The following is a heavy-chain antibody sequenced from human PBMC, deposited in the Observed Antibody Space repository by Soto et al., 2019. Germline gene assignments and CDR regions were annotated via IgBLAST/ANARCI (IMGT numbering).Heavy chain of an antibody. J-gene: IGHJ6*03. V-gene: IGHV5-51*01. CDR1: GYSFTSYW. Sequence: GESLKISSKGSGYSFTSYWIGWVRQMPGKGLEWMGIIYPGDSDTRYSPSFQGQVTISADKSISTAYLQWSSLKASDTAMYYCARISMVRGVITYYYYMDVWGKGTTVTVSS. CDR3: ARISMVRGVITYYYYMDV. D-gene: IGHD3-10*01. CDR2: IYPGDSDT.